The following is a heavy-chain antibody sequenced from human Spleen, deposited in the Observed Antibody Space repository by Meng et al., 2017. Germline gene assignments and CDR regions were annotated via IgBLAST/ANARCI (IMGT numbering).Heavy chain of an antibody. J-gene: IGHJ4*02. Sequence: SETLSLTCTVSGGSISSRTYYWGWIRQSPGKGLEWIGNIYYTGTTYYNPSLKSRVTISVDTSKNQFSLKVNSVTAADTAVYYCARLVGQQWDYWGQGTLVTVSS. CDR3: ARLVGQQWDY. D-gene: IGHD6-19*01. CDR2: IYYTGTT. CDR1: GGSISSRTYY. V-gene: IGHV4-39*07.